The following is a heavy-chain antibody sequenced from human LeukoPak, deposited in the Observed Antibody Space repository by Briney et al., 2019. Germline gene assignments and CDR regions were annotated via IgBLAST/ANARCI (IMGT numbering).Heavy chain of an antibody. D-gene: IGHD3-3*01. Sequence: ASVKVSCKASGYTFTSYGISWLRQTPGQGLEWMGWISAYNGNTNYAQKLQGRVTMTTDTSTSTAYMELRSLRSDDTAVYYCARVTIFGVVIMDLDYWGQGTLVTVSS. V-gene: IGHV1-18*01. CDR1: GYTFTSYG. CDR3: ARVTIFGVVIMDLDY. J-gene: IGHJ4*02. CDR2: ISAYNGNT.